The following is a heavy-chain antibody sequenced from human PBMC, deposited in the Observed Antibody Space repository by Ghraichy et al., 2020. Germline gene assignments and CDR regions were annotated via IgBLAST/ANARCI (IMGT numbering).Heavy chain of an antibody. Sequence: SETLSLTCAVYGGSFSGYYWSWIRQPPGKGLEWIGEINHSGSTNYNPSLKSRVTISVDTSKNQFSLKLSSVTAADTAVYYCAGGKNAERSFHKYFDLWGRGTLVTVSS. V-gene: IGHV4-34*01. J-gene: IGHJ2*01. CDR2: INHSGST. CDR1: GGSFSGYY. D-gene: IGHD1-1*01. CDR3: AGGKNAERSFHKYFDL.